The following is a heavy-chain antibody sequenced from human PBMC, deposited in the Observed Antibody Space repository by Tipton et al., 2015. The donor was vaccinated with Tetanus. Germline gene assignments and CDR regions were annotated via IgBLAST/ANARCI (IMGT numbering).Heavy chain of an antibody. CDR1: GGSISSGGYY. Sequence: LRLSCSVSGGSISSGGYYWSWIRQHPGKGLEWIGYVFYSGSTNYNPSLKSRVTISVDTSQKSFSLNLTSVTAADTAVYYCARAPCYTNQRIRFDPWGQGILVTVSS. V-gene: IGHV4-31*03. CDR2: VFYSGST. CDR3: ARAPCYTNQRIRFDP. J-gene: IGHJ5*02. D-gene: IGHD4-11*01.